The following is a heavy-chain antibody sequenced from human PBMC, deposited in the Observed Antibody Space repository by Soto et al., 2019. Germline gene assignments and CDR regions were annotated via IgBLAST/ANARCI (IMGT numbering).Heavy chain of an antibody. CDR2: IIPICGTA. V-gene: IGHV1-69*12. CDR3: ASHYDSTGYYYRGLDY. D-gene: IGHD3-22*01. J-gene: IGHJ4*02. CDR1: GGTFSSYA. Sequence: QVQLVQSGAEVKKPGSSVKVSCKDSGGTFSSYAISWVRQAPGQGLAWMGGIIPICGTAYYAQKFQGRVTITADESTSTGNMEPSSLRSEETAVYYCASHYDSTGYYYRGLDYGCQGTLGTVSS.